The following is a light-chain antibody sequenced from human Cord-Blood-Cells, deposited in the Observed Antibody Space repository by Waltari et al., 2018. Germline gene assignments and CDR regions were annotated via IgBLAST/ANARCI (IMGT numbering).Light chain of an antibody. CDR1: IGIKVVTNR. CDR3: MIWHSSAWV. J-gene: IGLJ3*02. Sequence: QPVLTQPASLPASLEPSPSPPCTFPIGIKVVTNRIYWYQQKPGSPPQYLLRYKSDSDKQQGSGVPSRFSGSKDASANAGILLISGLQSEDEADYYCMIWHSSAWVFGGGTKLTVL. CDR2: YKSDSDK. V-gene: IGLV5-45*01.